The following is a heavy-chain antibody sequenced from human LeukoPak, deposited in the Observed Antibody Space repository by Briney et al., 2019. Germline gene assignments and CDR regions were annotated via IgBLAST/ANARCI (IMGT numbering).Heavy chain of an antibody. J-gene: IGHJ4*02. CDR2: INPSGGST. D-gene: IGHD2-2*01. V-gene: IGHV1-46*01. Sequence: ALVKVSCKASGYTFTSYYIHWVRQAPGQGLEWMGVINPSGGSTSYAQKFQGRVTMTRDTSTSTVYMELSSLRSEDTAVYYCARAHGDCSRTSCRYFDYWGQGTLVTVSS. CDR3: ARAHGDCSRTSCRYFDY. CDR1: GYTFTSYY.